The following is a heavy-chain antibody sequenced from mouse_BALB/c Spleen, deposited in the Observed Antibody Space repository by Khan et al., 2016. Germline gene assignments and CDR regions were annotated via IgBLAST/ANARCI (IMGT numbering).Heavy chain of an antibody. J-gene: IGHJ4*01. CDR1: GYTFTNFW. Sequence: QIQLVQSGPELVRPGASVKMSCKASGYTFTNFWMHWVIHRPGQGLEWIGMIAPSNSETRLDQKFKDKDTLNVDKSSNTAYMKHSGLTSVDSAVYYCSRGAYSIDYLGQGTSFTVSS. CDR3: SRGAYSIDY. CDR2: IAPSNSET. V-gene: IGHV1S127*01.